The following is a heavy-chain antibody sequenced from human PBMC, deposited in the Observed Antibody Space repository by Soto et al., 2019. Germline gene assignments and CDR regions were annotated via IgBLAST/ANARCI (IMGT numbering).Heavy chain of an antibody. CDR3: ARDLALTGDRDY. Sequence: VQLVESGGGVVHPGRSRTLSCKASGFTFSNSAMHWVRHTPGKGLEWLAVISFDGRNKYYADSVKGRFTVSRDNPKNTLYLQMNSLRVEDTAIYYCARDLALTGDRDYWGQGILVTVSS. CDR2: ISFDGRNK. J-gene: IGHJ4*02. V-gene: IGHV3-33*05. CDR1: GFTFSNSA. D-gene: IGHD1-20*01.